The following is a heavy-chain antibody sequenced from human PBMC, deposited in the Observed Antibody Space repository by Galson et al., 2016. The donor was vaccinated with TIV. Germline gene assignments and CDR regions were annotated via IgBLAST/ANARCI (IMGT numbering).Heavy chain of an antibody. D-gene: IGHD3-10*01. CDR2: ISLTGSHT. Sequence: SLRLSCAASGFRFNFYFMTWVRQGPGKGLEWVSTISLTGSHTYYADSVKGRFTISRDNSKNTMYLQMSSLRVDDTAEYYCAKEIGEGAYGSGSGLDVWGQGTTVTVSS. CDR1: GFRFNFYF. CDR3: AKEIGEGAYGSGSGLDV. V-gene: IGHV3-23*01. J-gene: IGHJ6*02.